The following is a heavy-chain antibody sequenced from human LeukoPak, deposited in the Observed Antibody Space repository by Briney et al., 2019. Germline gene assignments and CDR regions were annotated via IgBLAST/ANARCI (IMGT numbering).Heavy chain of an antibody. CDR2: MNPNSGNT. CDR1: GYTSTSYD. CDR3: ARVGGSYTYYYYYGMDV. V-gene: IGHV1-8*01. J-gene: IGHJ6*02. Sequence: ASVKVSCKASGYTSTSYDINWVRQATGRGLEWMGWMNPNSGNTGYAQKFQGRVTMTRNTSISTAYMELSSLRSEDTAVYYCARVGGSYTYYYYYGMDVWGQGTTVTVSS. D-gene: IGHD1-26*01.